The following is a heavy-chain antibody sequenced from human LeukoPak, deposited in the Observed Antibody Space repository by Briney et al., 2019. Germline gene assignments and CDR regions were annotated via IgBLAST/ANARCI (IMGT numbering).Heavy chain of an antibody. D-gene: IGHD4/OR15-4a*01. V-gene: IGHV3-23*01. CDR3: AKSLRYGDDY. CDR2: ISGSGGST. CDR1: GFTFSSYA. J-gene: IGHJ4*02. Sequence: PGGSLRLSCAASGFTFSSYAMSWVRQAPGKGMEWVSAISGSGGSTYYVDSVKGRFTISRDNSKNTLYLQMNSLRAEDTAVYYCAKSLRYGDDYWGQGTLVTVSS.